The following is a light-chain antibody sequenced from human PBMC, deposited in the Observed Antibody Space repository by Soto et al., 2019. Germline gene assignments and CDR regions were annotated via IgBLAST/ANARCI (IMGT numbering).Light chain of an antibody. J-gene: IGKJ4*01. CDR3: QQRSNWLT. V-gene: IGKV3-11*01. CDR1: QSVGSY. Sequence: EIVLTQSPATLSLSPGERATLSCRASQSVGSYLAWYQQKPGQAPRLLIYDASNRATSIPARFSGSGSGITFTLTISSLEPEDFAVYFCQQRSNWLTFGGGTKVEIK. CDR2: DAS.